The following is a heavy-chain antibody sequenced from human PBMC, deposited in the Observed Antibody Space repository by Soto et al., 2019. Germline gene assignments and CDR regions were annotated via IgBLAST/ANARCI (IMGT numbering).Heavy chain of an antibody. CDR3: ARHVPPYSSSWSSAPNFDY. CDR1: GYSFTSYW. Sequence: GESLKISCKGSGYSFTSYWISWVRQMPGKGLEWMGRIDPSDSYTNYSPSFQGHVTISADKSISTAYLQWSSLKASDTAMYYCARHVPPYSSSWSSAPNFDYWGQGTMVT. CDR2: IDPSDSYT. V-gene: IGHV5-10-1*01. D-gene: IGHD6-13*01. J-gene: IGHJ4*02.